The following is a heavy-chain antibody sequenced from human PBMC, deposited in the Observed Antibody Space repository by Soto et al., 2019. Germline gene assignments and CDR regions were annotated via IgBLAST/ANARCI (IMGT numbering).Heavy chain of an antibody. D-gene: IGHD1-26*01. CDR3: ARDRASGRFDY. CDR1: GYNFNSHS. Sequence: QVQLVQSGSESMQPGASVKVSCKGSGYNFNSHSINCLRPPPGQGLEWMGWINPNTGNQTYEQGFTGRFVFSVDTSVSTVYLQMFSLNADDSAVYYCARDRASGRFDYWGQRTLVTVSS. J-gene: IGHJ4*02. CDR2: INPNTGNQ. V-gene: IGHV7-4-1*01.